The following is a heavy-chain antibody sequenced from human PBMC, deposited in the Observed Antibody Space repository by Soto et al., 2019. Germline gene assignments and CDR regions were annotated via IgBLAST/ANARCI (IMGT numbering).Heavy chain of an antibody. D-gene: IGHD1-26*01. CDR3: ACFKWGRTGRELPSFRTRRSFDL. CDR2: FDPEDGET. J-gene: IGHJ2*01. Sequence: ASVKVSCKVSGYTLTELSMHWVRQAPGKGLEWMGGFDPEDGETIYAQKFQGRVTMTEDTSTDTAYMELSSLRSEDTAVYYCACFKWGRTGRELPSFRTRRSFDL. CDR1: GYTLTELS. V-gene: IGHV1-24*01.